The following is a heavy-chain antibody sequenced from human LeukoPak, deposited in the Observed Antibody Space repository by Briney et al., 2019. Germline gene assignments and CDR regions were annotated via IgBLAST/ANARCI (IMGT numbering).Heavy chain of an antibody. Sequence: PSETLSLTCAVYGGSFSGYYWSWIRQPPGKGLEWIGEINHSGSTNYNPSLKSRVTISVDTSKKQFSLKLNSVTAADTAVYYCARGGYYYDSSGYYTLDYWGQGTLVTVSS. J-gene: IGHJ4*02. CDR3: ARGGYYYDSSGYYTLDY. D-gene: IGHD3-22*01. V-gene: IGHV4-34*01. CDR1: GGSFSGYY. CDR2: INHSGST.